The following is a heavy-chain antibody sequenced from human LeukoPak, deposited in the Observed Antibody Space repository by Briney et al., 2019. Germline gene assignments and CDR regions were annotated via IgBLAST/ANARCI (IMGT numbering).Heavy chain of an antibody. D-gene: IGHD7-27*01. V-gene: IGHV1-8*01. CDR2: MSPNSGDT. CDR1: GYTFTSCD. J-gene: IGHJ4*02. Sequence: ASVNVSCKASGYTFTSCDFNWVRQATGQRPEWMGWMSPNSGDTGYAQKFQDRVTMTRNTSISTAYMELSSLRSDDTAVYYCARGPPNWGYDYWGPGTLVTVSS. CDR3: ARGPPNWGYDY.